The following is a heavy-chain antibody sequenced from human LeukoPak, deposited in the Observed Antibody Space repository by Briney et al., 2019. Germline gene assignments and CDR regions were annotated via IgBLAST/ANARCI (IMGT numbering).Heavy chain of an antibody. J-gene: IGHJ4*02. Sequence: GGSLRLSCAASGFTFSSYSMNWVRQAPGKGLEWVSYISSSSSTIYYADSVKGRFTISRDNAKNSLYLQMNSLRAEDTAVYYCAIHSGSDFDYWGQGTLVTVSS. CDR1: GFTFSSYS. CDR3: AIHSGSDFDY. D-gene: IGHD1-26*01. CDR2: ISSSSSTI. V-gene: IGHV3-48*04.